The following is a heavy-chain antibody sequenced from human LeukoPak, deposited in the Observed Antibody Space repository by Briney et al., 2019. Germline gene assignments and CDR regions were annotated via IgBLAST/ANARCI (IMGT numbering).Heavy chain of an antibody. J-gene: IGHJ4*02. CDR1: GGSISSYY. CDR2: VYYSGST. D-gene: IGHD2-15*01. V-gene: IGHV4-59*01. Sequence: SETLSLTCTVSGGSISSYYWSWIRQPPGKGLEWIGYVYYSGSTNYNPSLKSRVTISVDTSKNQFSLKLSSVTAADTAVYYCARAMVAATSVDYWGQGTLVTVSS. CDR3: ARAMVAATSVDY.